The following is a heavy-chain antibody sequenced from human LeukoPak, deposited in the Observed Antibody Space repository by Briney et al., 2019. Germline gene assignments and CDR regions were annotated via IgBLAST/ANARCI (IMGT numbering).Heavy chain of an antibody. CDR2: INHSGST. CDR1: GGSFSGYY. Sequence: KPSETLSLTCAVYGGSFSGYYWSWIRQPPGKGLEWIGEINHSGSTNYNPSLKSRVTISVDTSKNQFSLKLSSVTAADTAVYYCARITGTMDYYYYYMDVWGKGTTVNVSS. CDR3: ARITGTMDYYYYYMDV. V-gene: IGHV4-34*01. J-gene: IGHJ6*03. D-gene: IGHD1-7*01.